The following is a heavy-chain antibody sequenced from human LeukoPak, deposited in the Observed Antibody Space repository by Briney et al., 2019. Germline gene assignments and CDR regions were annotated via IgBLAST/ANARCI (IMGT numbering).Heavy chain of an antibody. CDR2: INWNGGST. CDR1: GFTFDDYG. D-gene: IGHD5-12*01. Sequence: GGSLRLSCAASGFTFDDYGMSRVRQAPGKGLEWVSGINWNGGSTGYADSVKGRFTISRDNAKNSLYLQMNSLRAEDTALYYCARARGYSGYDLSDYWGQGTLVTVSS. V-gene: IGHV3-20*04. CDR3: ARARGYSGYDLSDY. J-gene: IGHJ4*02.